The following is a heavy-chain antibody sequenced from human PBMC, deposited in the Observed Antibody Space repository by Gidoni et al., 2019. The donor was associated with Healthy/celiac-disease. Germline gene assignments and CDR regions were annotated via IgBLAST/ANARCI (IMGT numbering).Heavy chain of an antibody. CDR2: ISCSSSYI. J-gene: IGHJ6*02. CDR1: AFTFSSCS. D-gene: IGHD6-13*01. CDR3: ARDRAAAGFFNYYYYGMDV. V-gene: IGHV3-21*01. Sequence: DVQLVASGGGVVTPEGSPRPSSAASAFTFSSCSRNWVPQVPGMGVEWVSSISCSSSYIYYAYSVNGRFTISRNNAKNSLYLQMNSLSAEDTAVYSCARDRAAAGFFNYYYYGMDVWGQGTTVTVSS.